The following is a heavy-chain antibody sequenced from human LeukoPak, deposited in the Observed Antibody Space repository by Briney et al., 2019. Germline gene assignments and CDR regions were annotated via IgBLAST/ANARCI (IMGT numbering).Heavy chain of an antibody. CDR3: ARDPSGYCSGGSCYSFWFDP. CDR1: GGPISSYY. CDR2: IYTSGST. Sequence: SETLSLTCTVSGGPISSYYWSWIRQPAGKGLEWIGRIYTSGSTNYNPSLKSRVTMSVDTSKNQFSLKLSSVTAADTAVYYCARDPSGYCSGGSCYSFWFDPWGQGTLVTVSS. J-gene: IGHJ5*02. V-gene: IGHV4-4*07. D-gene: IGHD2-15*01.